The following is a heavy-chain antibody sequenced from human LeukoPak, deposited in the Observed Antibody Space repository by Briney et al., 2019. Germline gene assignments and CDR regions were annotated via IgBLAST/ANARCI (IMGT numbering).Heavy chain of an antibody. CDR2: IYYSGST. J-gene: IGHJ4*02. CDR1: GGSISSGSYY. Sequence: SQTLSLTCTVSGGSISSGSYYWGWIRQPPGKGLEWIGSIYYSGSTYYNPSLKSRVTISVDTSKNQFSLKLSSVTAADTAVYYCARQVTMTTVTPVEYWGQGTLVTVSS. D-gene: IGHD4-17*01. CDR3: ARQVTMTTVTPVEY. V-gene: IGHV4-39*01.